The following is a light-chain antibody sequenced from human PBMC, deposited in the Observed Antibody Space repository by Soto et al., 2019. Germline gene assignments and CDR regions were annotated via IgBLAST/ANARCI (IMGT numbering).Light chain of an antibody. CDR3: QQSYSIPYT. J-gene: IGKJ2*01. CDR2: AAS. V-gene: IGKV1-39*01. Sequence: DIQMTQSASSLSASVGDRVTITCRASQIISSNLNWHQQKPGKAPKVLIYAASSLQSGVPSRFSGSGSGTDFTLTISSLQPEDVATYYCQQSYSIPYTFGQGTKLEIK. CDR1: QIISSN.